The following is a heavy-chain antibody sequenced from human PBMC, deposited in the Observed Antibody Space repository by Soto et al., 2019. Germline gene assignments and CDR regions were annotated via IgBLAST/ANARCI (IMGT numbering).Heavy chain of an antibody. D-gene: IGHD2-2*01. CDR1: GGSLSGYY. CDR3: PCVGYYGSSSFCTPFDF. V-gene: IGHV4-34*01. Sequence: SESLSLTGAVYGGSLSGYYWSWIRQLPGKGREWIGEINHSGSTGYNQSRKRRVTISIDTSKSQLWLRRNSVTAADRAVSYGPCVGYYGSSSFCTPFDFCARGTLFAVSS. CDR2: INHSGST. J-gene: IGHJ4*02.